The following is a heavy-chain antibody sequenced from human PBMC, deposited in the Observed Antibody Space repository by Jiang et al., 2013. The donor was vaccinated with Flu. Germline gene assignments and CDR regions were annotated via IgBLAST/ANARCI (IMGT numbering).Heavy chain of an antibody. V-gene: IGHV1-2*06. Sequence: SGAEVKKPGASVKVSCKASGYSFSDYYMYWVRQAPGQGLEWMGRINPNNGGTNYAQKFQGRVTMTRDTSISTAYMDLSSLRSDDTAVYYCARGRTSGYYYDTSGSYWGQGTLVTVSS. CDR2: INPNNGGT. CDR3: ARGRTSGYYYDTSGSY. D-gene: IGHD3-22*01. CDR1: GYSFSDYY. J-gene: IGHJ4*02.